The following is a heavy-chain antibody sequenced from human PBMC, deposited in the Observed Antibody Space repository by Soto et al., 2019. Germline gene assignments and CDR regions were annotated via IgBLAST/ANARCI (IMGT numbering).Heavy chain of an antibody. CDR1: GGSISSDGYY. D-gene: IGHD1-26*01. J-gene: IGHJ4*02. V-gene: IGHV4-31*11. CDR2: IYYSGNT. Sequence: QVQLQESGPGLVKPSQTLSLTCAVSGGSISSDGYYWSWIRQHPGKGLEWIGYIYYSGNTYYNPSLKSRVTISVDTSKNQFSLKLSSVTAADTAVYYCAREGGIVGATAADYWGQGTLVTVSS. CDR3: AREGGIVGATAADY.